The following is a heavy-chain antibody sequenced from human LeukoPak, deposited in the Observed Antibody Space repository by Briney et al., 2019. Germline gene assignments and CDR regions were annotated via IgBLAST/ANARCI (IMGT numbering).Heavy chain of an antibody. Sequence: GGSLRLSCAASGFTFNKYAMSWVRQAPGKGLEWVSAISGSDGGTYYADSVKGRFTISRDNSKNTLYLQMNSLRAEDATVYYCAKAPLGRCTGAICYSFDYWGQGTLVTVSS. CDR2: ISGSDGGT. V-gene: IGHV3-23*01. D-gene: IGHD2-8*02. CDR3: AKAPLGRCTGAICYSFDY. J-gene: IGHJ4*02. CDR1: GFTFNKYA.